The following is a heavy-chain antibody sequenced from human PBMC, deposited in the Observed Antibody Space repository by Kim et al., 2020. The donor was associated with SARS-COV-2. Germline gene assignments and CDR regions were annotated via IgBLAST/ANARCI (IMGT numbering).Heavy chain of an antibody. D-gene: IGHD6-19*01. Sequence: GGSLRLSCAASGFIFTSYGMYWVRQAPGKGLEWVAAISSDGVYRHYAESVKGRFTISRDDSKNTLFLQMNSLRVEETAVYYCAKRLAPKGGLDVWGQGTTVTVSS. J-gene: IGHJ6*02. CDR1: GFIFTSYG. CDR2: ISSDGVYR. V-gene: IGHV3-30*18. CDR3: AKRLAPKGGLDV.